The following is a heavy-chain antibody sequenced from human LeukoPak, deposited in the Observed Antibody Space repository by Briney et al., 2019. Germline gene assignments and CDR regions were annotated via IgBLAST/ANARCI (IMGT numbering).Heavy chain of an antibody. D-gene: IGHD3-10*01. V-gene: IGHV4-31*03. CDR3: ARDRADYENRLYYPHSNSGMDV. Sequence: SETLSLTCTVSGGSISRGGFYWSWIRQRPGRGLEWIGYIYYSGSTSYNPSLRSRLTISVDTSTNQFSLKLGSVTAADTAVYFCARDRADYENRLYYPHSNSGMDVWGQGTTVTVSS. CDR2: IYYSGST. CDR1: GGSISRGGFY. J-gene: IGHJ6*02.